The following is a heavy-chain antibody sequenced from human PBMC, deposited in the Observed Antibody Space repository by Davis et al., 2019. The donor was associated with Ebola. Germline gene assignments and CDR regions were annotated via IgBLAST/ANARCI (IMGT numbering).Heavy chain of an antibody. J-gene: IGHJ6*02. CDR2: INHSGST. V-gene: IGHV4-34*01. Sequence: MPSETLSLTCAVYGGSFSGYYWSWIRQPPGKGLEWIGEINHSGSTNYNPSLKSRVTISVDTSKNQFSLKLSSVTAADTAVYYCARDRREVRVSYYYYYGMDVWGQGTTVTVSS. CDR1: GGSFSGYY. D-gene: IGHD1-26*01. CDR3: ARDRREVRVSYYYYYGMDV.